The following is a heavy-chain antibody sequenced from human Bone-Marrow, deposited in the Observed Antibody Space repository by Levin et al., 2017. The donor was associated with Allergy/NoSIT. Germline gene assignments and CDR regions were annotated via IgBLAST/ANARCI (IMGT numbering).Heavy chain of an antibody. J-gene: IGHJ4*02. V-gene: IGHV3-30*04. Sequence: GESLKISCAASGFTFSSYAMHWVRQAPGKGLEWVAVISYDGSNKYYADSVKGRFTISRDNSKNTLYLQMNSLRAEDTAVYYCARGLPASYGDYGSDYWGQGTLVTVSS. CDR3: ARGLPASYGDYGSDY. CDR2: ISYDGSNK. D-gene: IGHD4-17*01. CDR1: GFTFSSYA.